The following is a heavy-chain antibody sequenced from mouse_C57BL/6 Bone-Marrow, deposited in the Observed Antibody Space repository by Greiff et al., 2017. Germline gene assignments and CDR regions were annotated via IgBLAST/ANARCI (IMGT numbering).Heavy chain of an antibody. CDR2: FYPGSGSI. D-gene: IGHD1-1*01. CDR1: GYTFTEYT. V-gene: IGHV1-62-2*01. CDR3: ARDEAGRDGSSDGNYFDY. Sequence: QVHVKQSGAELVKPGASVKLSCKASGYTFTEYTIHWVKQRSGQGLEWIGWFYPGSGSIKYNEKFKDKATLTADKSYSTVYMELSRLTSEDSAVYVGARDEAGRDGSSDGNYFDYWGEGT. J-gene: IGHJ2*01.